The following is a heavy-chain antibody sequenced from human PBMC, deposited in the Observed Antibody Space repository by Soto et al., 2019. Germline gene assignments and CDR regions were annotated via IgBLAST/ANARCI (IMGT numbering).Heavy chain of an antibody. CDR2: INAGNGNT. Sequence: ASVKVSCKASGYTFTSYAMHWVRQAPGQRLEWMGWINAGNGNTKYSQKFQGRVTITRDTSASTAYMELSSLRSEDTAVYYCARVENIVVVVAATAFDYWGQGTLVTVSS. J-gene: IGHJ4*02. D-gene: IGHD2-15*01. CDR3: ARVENIVVVVAATAFDY. CDR1: GYTFTSYA. V-gene: IGHV1-3*01.